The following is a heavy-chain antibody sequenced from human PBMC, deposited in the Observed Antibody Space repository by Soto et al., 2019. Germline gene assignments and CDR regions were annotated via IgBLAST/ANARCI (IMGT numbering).Heavy chain of an antibody. V-gene: IGHV4-61*08. Sequence: SETLSLTCTVSGGSISSGDYYWSWIRQPPGKGLEWIGYIYYSGSTNYNPSLKSRVTISVDTSKNQFSLKLSSVTAADTAVYYCARGLRSLLWFGELYHDYWGQGTLVTVSS. D-gene: IGHD3-10*01. CDR3: ARGLRSLLWFGELYHDY. J-gene: IGHJ4*02. CDR2: IYYSGST. CDR1: GGSISSGDYY.